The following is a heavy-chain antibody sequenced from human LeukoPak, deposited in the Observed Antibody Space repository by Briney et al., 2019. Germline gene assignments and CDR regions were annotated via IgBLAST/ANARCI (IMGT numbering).Heavy chain of an antibody. Sequence: KFGESLKISCKSSGYTFTSYWIAWVRQMPGEGLEWMGIIYPGDSDTRYSPSFQGQVTISADKSISTAYLQWSSLKASDTAMYYCARPGTTTRWYFDLWGRGTLVMVSS. D-gene: IGHD2/OR15-2a*01. CDR2: IYPGDSDT. CDR3: ARPGTTTRWYFDL. J-gene: IGHJ2*01. V-gene: IGHV5-51*01. CDR1: GYTFTSYW.